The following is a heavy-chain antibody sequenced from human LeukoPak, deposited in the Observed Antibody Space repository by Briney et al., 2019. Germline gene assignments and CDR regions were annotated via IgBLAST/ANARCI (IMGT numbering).Heavy chain of an antibody. Sequence: GGSLRLSCAASGFTFSDYYMSWIRQAPGKGLEWASYISSSGSTIYYADSVKGRFTLSRDKAKNSLYLQMNSLRPEDTAVYYCARERTPKYYYGSGSFDRYFDYWGQGTLVTVSS. CDR3: ARERTPKYYYGSGSFDRYFDY. J-gene: IGHJ4*02. V-gene: IGHV3-11*04. CDR2: ISSSGSTI. CDR1: GFTFSDYY. D-gene: IGHD3-10*01.